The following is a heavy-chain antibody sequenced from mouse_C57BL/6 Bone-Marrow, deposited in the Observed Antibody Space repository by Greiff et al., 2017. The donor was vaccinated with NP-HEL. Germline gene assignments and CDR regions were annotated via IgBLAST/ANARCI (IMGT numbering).Heavy chain of an antibody. D-gene: IGHD2-3*01. V-gene: IGHV1-64*01. J-gene: IGHJ2*01. CDR2: IHPNSGST. CDR1: GYTFTSYW. CDR3: ARSGGYYEDYFDY. Sequence: QVQLQQPGAELVKPGASVKLSCKASGYTFTSYWMHWVKQRPGQGLEWIGMIHPNSGSTNYNEKFKSKATLTVDKSSSTAYMQLSSLTSEAAAVYYCARSGGYYEDYFDYWGQGTTLTVSS.